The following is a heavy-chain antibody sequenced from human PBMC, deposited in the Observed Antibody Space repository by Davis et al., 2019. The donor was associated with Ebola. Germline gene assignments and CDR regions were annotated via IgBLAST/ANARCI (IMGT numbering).Heavy chain of an antibody. CDR1: GFTFSDYY. Sequence: GASLKISCAASGFTFSDYYMSWIRQAPGKGLEWIAYISISRDSIYYPDSVKGLFTISRDYATNSLFLQMNNLRVEDTAVYYCARYADHDEGAFFFDYWGQGTLVIVSA. J-gene: IGHJ4*02. V-gene: IGHV3-11*01. CDR3: ARYADHDEGAFFFDY. CDR2: ISISRDSI. D-gene: IGHD1-14*01.